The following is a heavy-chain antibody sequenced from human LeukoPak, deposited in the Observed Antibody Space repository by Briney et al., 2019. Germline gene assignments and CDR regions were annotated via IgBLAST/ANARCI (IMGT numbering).Heavy chain of an antibody. CDR2: IDHRGDT. V-gene: IGHV4-34*01. CDR3: ARGATISETGYFDF. Sequence: PSETLSLTCAVYGGSFSRYCWSWIRQSPGKGLERIAEIDHRGDTNYNPSVKSRVTISVDTSKNQFSLKVRSLSAADTAVYYCARGATISETGYFDFWGQGTLVTVSS. CDR1: GGSFSRYC. D-gene: IGHD5-24*01. J-gene: IGHJ4*03.